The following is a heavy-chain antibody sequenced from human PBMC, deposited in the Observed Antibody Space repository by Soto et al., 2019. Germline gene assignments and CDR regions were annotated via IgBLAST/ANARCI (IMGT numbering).Heavy chain of an antibody. CDR2: FDPEDGET. V-gene: IGHV1-24*01. J-gene: IGHJ4*02. CDR3: ATPIKYYDSWSGYPPFDY. Sequence: ASVKVSCKVSGYTITELSMHWVRQAPGKGLERMGGFDPEDGETIYAQKIQGRVTITADESTSTAYMELSSLRSEDTAVYYCATPIKYYDSWSGYPPFDYWGQGTLVTVSS. D-gene: IGHD3-3*01. CDR1: GYTITELS.